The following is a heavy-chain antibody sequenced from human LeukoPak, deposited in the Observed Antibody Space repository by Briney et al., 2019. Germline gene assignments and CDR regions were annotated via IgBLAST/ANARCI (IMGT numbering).Heavy chain of an antibody. CDR1: GASISNYY. CDR3: PRYAATGGPNWFDP. D-gene: IGHD2-15*01. V-gene: IGHV4-59*01. J-gene: IGHJ5*02. Sequence: PSETLSLTCTGSGASISNYYWGWTRQPPGKGLKWIGYIPDTGRTNYNPSPKSRVTISAAPSKNQLCRRLSSVSAGDTVIYYCPRYAATGGPNWFDPWGPGTLVTVSS. CDR2: IPDTGRT.